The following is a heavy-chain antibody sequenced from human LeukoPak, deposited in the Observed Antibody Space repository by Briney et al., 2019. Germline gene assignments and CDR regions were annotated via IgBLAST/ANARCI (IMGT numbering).Heavy chain of an antibody. Sequence: PGGSLRLSCAASGFTVSDNYMSWVRQAPGKGLEWVSDISPSGDIISYADSVKGRFIISRDYAKESLHLQMNSLRVEDSAVYYCARETVAGTFDYWGQGTQVTVSS. V-gene: IGHV3-11*01. J-gene: IGHJ4*02. D-gene: IGHD6-19*01. CDR2: ISPSGDII. CDR3: ARETVAGTFDY. CDR1: GFTVSDNY.